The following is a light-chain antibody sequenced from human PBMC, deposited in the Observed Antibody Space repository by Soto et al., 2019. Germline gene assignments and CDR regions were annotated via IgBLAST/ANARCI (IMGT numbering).Light chain of an antibody. Sequence: DIQMTQSPSSLSASVGDRVTITCRASQGIANDLAWYQQKPGKVPELLIYAASNLYSGVPSRFSGSGSGTDFTLTISSLQPEDFASYYCQQYSSGPCTFGQGTQVEIK. CDR2: AAS. V-gene: IGKV1-27*01. CDR3: QQYSSGPCT. CDR1: QGIAND. J-gene: IGKJ1*01.